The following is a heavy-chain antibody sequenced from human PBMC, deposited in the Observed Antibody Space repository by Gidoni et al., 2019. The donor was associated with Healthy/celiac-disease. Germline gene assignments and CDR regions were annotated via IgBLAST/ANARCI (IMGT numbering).Heavy chain of an antibody. CDR3: AKGLDSSPYYYYYGMDV. D-gene: IGHD6-6*01. CDR2: ISGSVGST. J-gene: IGHJ6*02. Sequence: EAQLLESGGAVVQRGGSLSRSCPDSGSTFSSHAMSWVRQAPGKGLGWVSAISGSVGSTYYADSVKGRFTISRDNSKNTLYLQMNSLRAEDTAVYYCAKGLDSSPYYYYYGMDVWGQGTTVTVSS. V-gene: IGHV3-23*01. CDR1: GSTFSSHA.